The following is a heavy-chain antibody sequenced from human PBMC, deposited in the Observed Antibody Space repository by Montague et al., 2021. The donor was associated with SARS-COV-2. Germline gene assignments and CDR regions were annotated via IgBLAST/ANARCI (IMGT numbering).Heavy chain of an antibody. V-gene: IGHV4-31*03. CDR1: GDSITSVAHY. Sequence: TLSLTCTVSGDSITSVAHYWGWIRQHPEKGLEWIGNIYYSGRTNYNPSLKSRITISLDTSVNLFSLQLTSLTAADTAVYYCANTGYAVARNISDYWGQGTLVTVSS. J-gene: IGHJ4*02. CDR3: ANTGYAVARNISDY. D-gene: IGHD6-19*01. CDR2: IYYSGRT.